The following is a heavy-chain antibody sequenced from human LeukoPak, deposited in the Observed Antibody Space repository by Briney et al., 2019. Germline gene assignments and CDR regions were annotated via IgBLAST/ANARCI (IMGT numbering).Heavy chain of an antibody. CDR2: FDPEDGET. J-gene: IGHJ6*02. CDR1: GYTLTELS. Sequence: ASVKVSCKVSGYTLTELSMHWVRQAPGKGLEWMGGFDPEDGETIYAQKFQGRVTMTGDTSTDTAYMELSSLRSEDTAVYYCATDHSTMVRGVSLRYGMDVWGQGTTVTVSS. V-gene: IGHV1-24*01. CDR3: ATDHSTMVRGVSLRYGMDV. D-gene: IGHD3-10*01.